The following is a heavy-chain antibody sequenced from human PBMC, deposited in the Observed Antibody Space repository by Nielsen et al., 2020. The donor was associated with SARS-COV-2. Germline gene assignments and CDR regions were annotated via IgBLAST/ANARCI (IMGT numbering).Heavy chain of an antibody. CDR3: ARQDEGIYDFWSGYYYGMDV. V-gene: IGHV1-18*01. J-gene: IGHJ6*02. CDR2: ISAYNGNT. Sequence: ASVKVSCKASGYTFTSYGISWVRQAPGQGLEWMGWISAYNGNTNYAQKLQGRVTMTTDTSTSTAYMELRSLRSDDTAVYYCARQDEGIYDFWSGYYYGMDVWGQGTTVTVSS. D-gene: IGHD3-3*01. CDR1: GYTFTSYG.